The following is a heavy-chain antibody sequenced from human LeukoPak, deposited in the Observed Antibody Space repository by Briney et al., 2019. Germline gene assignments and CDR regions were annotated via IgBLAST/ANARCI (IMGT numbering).Heavy chain of an antibody. CDR3: ARGSVIYFFDY. Sequence: GGTLRLSCAASGFTFSRHGINWVRQTPGKGLEWVAYISVDSSAIYYADSVKGRFTISRDNAKKSLFLQMNSLRVEDTAVYYCARGSVIYFFDYWGQGTLVTVAS. D-gene: IGHD2/OR15-2a*01. J-gene: IGHJ4*02. V-gene: IGHV3-48*01. CDR1: GFTFSRHG. CDR2: ISVDSSAI.